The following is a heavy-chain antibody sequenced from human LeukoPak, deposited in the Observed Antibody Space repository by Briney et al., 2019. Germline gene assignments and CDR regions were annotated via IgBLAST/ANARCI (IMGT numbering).Heavy chain of an antibody. V-gene: IGHV4-39*07. J-gene: IGHJ6*03. CDR3: ARDGGWYKRGLDYYYYYMDV. D-gene: IGHD6-19*01. CDR2: IYYSGST. Sequence: SETLSLTCTVSGGSISSSSYYWGWIRQPPGKGLEWIGSIYYSGSTYYNPSLKSRVTISVDTSKNQFSLKLSSVTAADTAVYYCARDGGWYKRGLDYYYYYMDVWGKGTTVTVSS. CDR1: GGSISSSSYY.